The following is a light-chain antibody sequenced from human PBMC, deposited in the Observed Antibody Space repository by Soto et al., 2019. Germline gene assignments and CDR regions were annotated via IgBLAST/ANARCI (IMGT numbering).Light chain of an antibody. J-gene: IGKJ3*01. Sequence: DIVMTQSPDSLAVSLGERATINCKSSQRLLYSSNNKNYLAWFQQKPGQPPKLLIYCASIRESGVPDRFSGSASGTDFTLTISSLQAEDVAVYYCQQYYDTPFTLGPGTKVDIK. CDR2: CAS. V-gene: IGKV4-1*01. CDR3: QQYYDTPFT. CDR1: QRLLYSSNNKNY.